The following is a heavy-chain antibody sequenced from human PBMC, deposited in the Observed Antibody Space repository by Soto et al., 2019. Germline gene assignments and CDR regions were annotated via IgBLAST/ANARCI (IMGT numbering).Heavy chain of an antibody. V-gene: IGHV4-59*08. Sequence: PSATLSLTCSLSRGVLGGYYGSWMRQPPGKALESIGYVSYSASTAYHPSLKSRVSISIDTSKSQFSVKMISVTAADSAVYYCARQGSDTGWFFLVTRGQGAQGTVAS. CDR1: RGVLGGYY. D-gene: IGHD6-19*01. J-gene: IGHJ4*02. CDR3: ARQGSDTGWFFLVT. CDR2: VSYSAST.